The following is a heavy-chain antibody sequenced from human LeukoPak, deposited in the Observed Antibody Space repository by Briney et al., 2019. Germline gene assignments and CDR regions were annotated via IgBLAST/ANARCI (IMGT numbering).Heavy chain of an antibody. CDR2: IYHSGST. J-gene: IGHJ4*02. CDR1: GGSISSSNW. Sequence: SETLSLTCAVSGGSISSSNWWSWVRQPPGKGLEWIGEIYHSGSTNYNPSLKSRVTISVDKSKNQFSLKLSSVTAADTAVYYCASGEGARDGYNYEGPFYFDYWGQGTLVTVSS. CDR3: ASGEGARDGYNYEGPFYFDY. D-gene: IGHD5-24*01. V-gene: IGHV4-4*02.